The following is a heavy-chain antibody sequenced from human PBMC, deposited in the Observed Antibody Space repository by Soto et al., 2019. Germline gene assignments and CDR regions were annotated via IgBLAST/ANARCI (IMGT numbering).Heavy chain of an antibody. J-gene: IGHJ4*02. D-gene: IGHD5-12*01. CDR3: ARDSSEYNGYDQSYYFDY. CDR2: ISSSSSTI. Sequence: EVQLVESGGGLVQPGGSLRLSCAASGFTFSSYSMNWVRQAPGKGLEWVSYISSSSSTIYYADSVKGRFTISRDNDENSLYLQMNSRRAEYTAVYYCARDSSEYNGYDQSYYFDYWGQGTLVTVSS. CDR1: GFTFSSYS. V-gene: IGHV3-48*01.